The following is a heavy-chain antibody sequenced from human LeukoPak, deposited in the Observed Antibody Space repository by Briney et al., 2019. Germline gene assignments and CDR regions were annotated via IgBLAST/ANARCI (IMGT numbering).Heavy chain of an antibody. D-gene: IGHD3-22*01. V-gene: IGHV5-51*01. J-gene: IGHJ3*02. Sequence: GESLKISCKGSGNNFATHWIAWVRPTPGKGLEWIGVIYPADSDTRYSPTFQGQVTISVDKSTSTAYLQWSSLKASDTAMYYCARTNYYETSGWASGLSPFDMWGRGTMVTVSS. CDR2: IYPADSDT. CDR1: GNNFATHW. CDR3: ARTNYYETSGWASGLSPFDM.